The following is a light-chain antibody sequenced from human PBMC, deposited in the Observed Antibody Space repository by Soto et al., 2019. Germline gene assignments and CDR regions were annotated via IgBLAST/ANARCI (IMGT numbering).Light chain of an antibody. CDR3: QQRSNWPPYT. CDR1: QSVSSY. V-gene: IGKV3-11*01. J-gene: IGKJ2*01. CDR2: DAS. Sequence: EIVLTQSPATRSLSPGERATLSCRASQSVSSYLAWYQQKPGQAPRLLIYDASNRATGIPARFSGSGSGTDFTLTISSLEPEDFAVYSCQQRSNWPPYTFGQGTKLEIK.